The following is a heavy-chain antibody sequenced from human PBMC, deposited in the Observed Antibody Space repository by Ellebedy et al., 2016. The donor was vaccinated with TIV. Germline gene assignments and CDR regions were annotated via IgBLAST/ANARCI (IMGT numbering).Heavy chain of an antibody. J-gene: IGHJ4*02. CDR2: ISSSSYI. Sequence: GESLKISXAASGFTFCSYSMNWVRQAPGEGLEWVSSISSSSYIYYADSVKGRFTISRDNAKNSLYLQMNSLRAEDTAVYYCARDSGYSSGWGDYWGQGTLVTVSS. D-gene: IGHD6-19*01. CDR1: GFTFCSYS. CDR3: ARDSGYSSGWGDY. V-gene: IGHV3-21*01.